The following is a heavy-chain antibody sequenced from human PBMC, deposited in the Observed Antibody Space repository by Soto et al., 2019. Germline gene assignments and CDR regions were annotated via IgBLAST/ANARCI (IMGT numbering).Heavy chain of an antibody. J-gene: IGHJ6*03. Sequence: GGSLRLSWAASGFTVSSNYMSWVRQAPGKGLEWVSVIYSGGSTYYADSVKGRFTISRHNSKNTLYLQMNSLRAEDTAVYYCARSSSSGYYYYMDVWGKGTTLTVSS. D-gene: IGHD6-6*01. CDR1: GFTVSSNY. CDR3: ARSSSSGYYYYMDV. V-gene: IGHV3-53*04. CDR2: IYSGGST.